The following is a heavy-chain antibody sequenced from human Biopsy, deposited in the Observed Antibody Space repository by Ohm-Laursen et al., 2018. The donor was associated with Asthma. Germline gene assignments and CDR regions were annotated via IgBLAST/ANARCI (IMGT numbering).Heavy chain of an antibody. CDR1: GASITTPNY. V-gene: IGHV4-39*01. CDR3: ARHWSGNGWEDVHNWFDP. D-gene: IGHD6-19*01. Sequence: SDTLSLTCAVSGASITTPNYWAWIRQPPGRGLEWLGSVYYTGNTIYSSSLRSRLTMSVDSPRSQFSLRLSSVTAADRGFYYCARHWSGNGWEDVHNWFDPWGPGIGVTVSS. CDR2: VYYTGNT. J-gene: IGHJ5*02.